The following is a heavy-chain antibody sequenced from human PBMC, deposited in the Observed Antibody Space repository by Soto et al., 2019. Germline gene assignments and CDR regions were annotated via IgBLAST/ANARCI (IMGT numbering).Heavy chain of an antibody. D-gene: IGHD3-10*01. J-gene: IGHJ4*02. CDR2: IYYSGST. CDR3: ARSLTMVRGRRGGFFDY. CDR1: GGSISSYY. V-gene: IGHV4-59*08. Sequence: QVQLQESGPGLVKPSETLSLTCTVSGGSISSYYWSWIRQPPGKGLEWIGYIYYSGSTNYNPSLKSRVTISVDTSKNQFSLKLSSVTAADTAVYYCARSLTMVRGRRGGFFDYWGQGTLVTVSS.